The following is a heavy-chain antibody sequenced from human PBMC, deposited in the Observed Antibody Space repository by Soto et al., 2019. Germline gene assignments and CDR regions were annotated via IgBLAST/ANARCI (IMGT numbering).Heavy chain of an antibody. J-gene: IGHJ4*02. CDR1: GFMFSSAW. CDR3: VEGWNDF. D-gene: IGHD1-1*01. CDR2: IKSKRDGGTT. Sequence: HLVGSGGDLVKPGGSLRLSCAASGFMFSSAWMNWVRQAPGKGLEWVGRIKSKRDGGTTDYAPPVKGRFVISRDDSKNTLYLQMNSLKTDDPAVYYCVEGWNDFWGQGTLVAVSS. V-gene: IGHV3-15*01.